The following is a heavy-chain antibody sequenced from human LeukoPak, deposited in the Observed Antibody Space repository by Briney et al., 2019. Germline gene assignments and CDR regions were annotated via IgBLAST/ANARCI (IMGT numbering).Heavy chain of an antibody. CDR2: ISSSSTII. CDR1: GFTFSSYE. Sequence: GGSLRLSCAASGFTFSSYELYWVRQAPGKGLEWISYISSSSTIIKYADSVRGRFTTSRDDARESLYLQMSSLRADDTAIYYCGASRQYVGAFDIWGQGTLVTVSS. D-gene: IGHD3-16*01. J-gene: IGHJ3*02. V-gene: IGHV3-48*03. CDR3: GASRQYVGAFDI.